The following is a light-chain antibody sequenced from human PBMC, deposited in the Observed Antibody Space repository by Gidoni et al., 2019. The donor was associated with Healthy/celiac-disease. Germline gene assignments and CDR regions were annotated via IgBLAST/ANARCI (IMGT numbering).Light chain of an antibody. J-gene: IGKJ2*04. CDR1: QSVSSSY. CDR3: QQYGSSPPGSS. Sequence: EIVLTQSPGTLSLSPGGRATLSCRASQSVSSSYLAWYQQKPGQAPRLLIYGASSRATGIPDRFSGSESGTDFTLTISRLEPEDFAVYYCQQYGSSPPGSSFGQGTKLEIK. CDR2: GAS. V-gene: IGKV3-20*01.